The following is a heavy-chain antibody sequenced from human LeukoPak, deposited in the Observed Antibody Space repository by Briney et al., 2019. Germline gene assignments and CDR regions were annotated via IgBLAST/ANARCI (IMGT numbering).Heavy chain of an antibody. CDR2: INHSGST. Sequence: LETLSLTCAVYGGSFSGYYWSWIRQPPGKGLEWIGEINHSGSTNYNPSLKSRVTISVDTSKNQFSLKLSSVTAADTAVYYCARGGCSGGSCYYYFDYWGQGTLVTVSS. D-gene: IGHD2-15*01. J-gene: IGHJ4*02. CDR1: GGSFSGYY. CDR3: ARGGCSGGSCYYYFDY. V-gene: IGHV4-34*01.